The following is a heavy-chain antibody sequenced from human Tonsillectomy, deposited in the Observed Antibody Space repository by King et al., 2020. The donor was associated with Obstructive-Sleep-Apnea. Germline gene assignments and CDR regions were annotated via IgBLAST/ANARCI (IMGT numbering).Heavy chain of an antibody. J-gene: IGHJ4*02. CDR3: ARGRGSWSNDY. CDR2: IKQDGSEK. D-gene: IGHD6-13*01. V-gene: IGHV3-7*01. CDR1: GFTFSSYW. Sequence: VQLVESGGGLVQPGGSLRLSCAASGFTFSSYWMNWVRQAPGEGLEWVANIKQDGSEKYYVDSVKGRFTISRDNAKNSLYLQMNSLRAEDTAVYYCARGRGSWSNDYWGQGTLVTVSS.